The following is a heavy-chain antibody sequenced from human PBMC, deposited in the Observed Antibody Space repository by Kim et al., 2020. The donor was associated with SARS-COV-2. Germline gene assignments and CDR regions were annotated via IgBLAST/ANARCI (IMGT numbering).Heavy chain of an antibody. D-gene: IGHD6-19*01. J-gene: IGHJ3*02. Sequence: SETLSLTCTVSGGSISTYYWSWIRQPPGKGLEWIGYIYFSGSTNYNPSLKGRVTMSVDTSRNQFSLKLSSVTAADTAIYYCARKYSSAWSGAFDIWGHGT. CDR2: IYFSGST. V-gene: IGHV4-59*01. CDR1: GGSISTYY. CDR3: ARKYSSAWSGAFDI.